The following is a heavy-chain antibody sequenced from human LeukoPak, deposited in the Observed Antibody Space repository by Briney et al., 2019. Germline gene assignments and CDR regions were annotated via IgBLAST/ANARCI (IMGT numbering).Heavy chain of an antibody. D-gene: IGHD3-3*01. CDR2: IYYSGSS. CDR1: GGSISSSSYY. J-gene: IGHJ3*02. Sequence: SETLSLTCTVSGGSISSSSYYWGWIRQPPGKGLEWIGSIYYSGSSYYNPSLKSRVTISVDASKNLFSLKLSSVTAADTAVYYCARLGVTFDIWGQGTMVTVSS. CDR3: ARLGVTFDI. V-gene: IGHV4-39*01.